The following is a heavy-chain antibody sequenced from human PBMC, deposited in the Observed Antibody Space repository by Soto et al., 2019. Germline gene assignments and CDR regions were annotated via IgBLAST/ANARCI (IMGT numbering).Heavy chain of an antibody. J-gene: IGHJ5*02. Sequence: GWSLRLSCVASGFSFSPYDMNLVRQAPGKGLEWVAGLTGSGDDTYYADSVKGRFTISRVNSKNILYLQMNNLRVDDTALYYCVRERKGYFEPWGEGTLVTVSS. CDR2: LTGSGDDT. CDR1: GFSFSPYD. D-gene: IGHD2-2*01. V-gene: IGHV3-23*01. CDR3: VRERKGYFEP.